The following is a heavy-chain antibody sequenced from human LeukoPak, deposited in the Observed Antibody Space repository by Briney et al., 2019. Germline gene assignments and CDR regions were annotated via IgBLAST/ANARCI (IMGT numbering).Heavy chain of an antibody. Sequence: PSETLSLTCTVSGGSISSGDYYWSWVRQPPGKGLEWIGYIYYSGSTYYNPSLKSRVTISVDTSKNQFSLKLSSVTAADTAVYYCARVPPPRVGATSFAFDIWGQGTMVTVSS. D-gene: IGHD1-26*01. CDR2: IYYSGST. V-gene: IGHV4-30-4*08. J-gene: IGHJ3*02. CDR3: ARVPPPRVGATSFAFDI. CDR1: GGSISSGDYY.